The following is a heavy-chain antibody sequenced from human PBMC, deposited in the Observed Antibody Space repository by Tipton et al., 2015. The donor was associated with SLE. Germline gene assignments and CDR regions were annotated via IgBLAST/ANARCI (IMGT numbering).Heavy chain of an antibody. Sequence: TLSLTCTVSGGSISSDDYYWTWIRQHPGKGLEWIGHMSYSGSTYHNPSLKSRITISVDTSKNHFSLKLSSVTAAGTAVYYCARRGGWAHYYYYGMDVWGQGTTVTVSS. J-gene: IGHJ6*02. V-gene: IGHV4-31*03. D-gene: IGHD6-19*01. CDR2: MSYSGST. CDR1: GGSISSDDYY. CDR3: ARRGGWAHYYYYGMDV.